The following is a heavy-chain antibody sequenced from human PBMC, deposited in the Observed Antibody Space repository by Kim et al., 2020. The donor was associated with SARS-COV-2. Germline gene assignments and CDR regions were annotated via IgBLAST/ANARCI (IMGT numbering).Heavy chain of an antibody. Sequence: SETLSLTCTVSGGSISSSSYYWGWIRQPPGKGLEWIGSIYYSGSTYYNPSLKSRVTISVDTSKNQFSLKLSSVTAADTAVYYCARRAAGTTVTVRKRYFDLWGRGTLVTVSS. CDR3: ARRAAGTTVTVRKRYFDL. CDR2: IYYSGST. CDR1: GGSISSSSYY. D-gene: IGHD4-17*01. J-gene: IGHJ2*01. V-gene: IGHV4-39*01.